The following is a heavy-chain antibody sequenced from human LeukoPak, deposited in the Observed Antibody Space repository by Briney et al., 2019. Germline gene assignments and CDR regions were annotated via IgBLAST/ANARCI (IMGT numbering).Heavy chain of an antibody. V-gene: IGHV3-7*01. Sequence: GGSLRLSCTTSGFNFRAYWMSWVRQAPGKGLEWVANIKQDGSEKYYVDSVKGRFTISRDNAKNSLYLQMNSLRAEDTAVYYCARAGLIWGQGTMVTVSS. CDR2: IKQDGSEK. D-gene: IGHD3-10*01. J-gene: IGHJ3*02. CDR1: GFNFRAYW. CDR3: ARAGLI.